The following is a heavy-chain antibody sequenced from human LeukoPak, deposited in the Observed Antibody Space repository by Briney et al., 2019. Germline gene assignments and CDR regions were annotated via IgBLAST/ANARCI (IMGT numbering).Heavy chain of an antibody. J-gene: IGHJ4*02. V-gene: IGHV1-3*03. D-gene: IGHD3-10*01. CDR1: GYSFTNYA. Sequence: GASVTVSCKASGYSFTNYAIHWVRQAPGQRLEWMGWINAGNGDTKYSQEFQGRFTITRDTSASTAYMELSSLRADDMAVYYCARADPADYYNSGSYYDYWGQGTLVTVSS. CDR2: INAGNGDT. CDR3: ARADPADYYNSGSYYDY.